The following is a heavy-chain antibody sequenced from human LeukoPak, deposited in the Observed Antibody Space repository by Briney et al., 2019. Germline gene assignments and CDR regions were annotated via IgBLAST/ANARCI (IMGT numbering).Heavy chain of an antibody. V-gene: IGHV3-23*01. CDR2: IVAGGDTT. CDR1: GFTFSNYA. CDR3: AQEVYVISRETPTNYFDY. D-gene: IGHD1-26*01. J-gene: IGHJ4*02. Sequence: GGSLRLSCAASGFTFSNYAMSWVRQAPGRGLEWVSSIVAGGDTTYYADSVKGRFTISRDNSKNTLYLQMNSLRAEDTAVYYCAQEVYVISRETPTNYFDYWGQGTLVTVSS.